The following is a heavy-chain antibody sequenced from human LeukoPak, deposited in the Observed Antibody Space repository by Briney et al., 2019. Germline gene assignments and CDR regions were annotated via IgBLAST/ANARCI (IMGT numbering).Heavy chain of an antibody. Sequence: GGSLRLSCAASGFTFSDYWMHWVRQVPGKGLVWVSRINTSGSSTTYADSVKGRFTISRDNAKNTLYLQMDSLRAEDTGVYYCARSNHADDFWGQGTLVTASS. CDR3: ARSNHADDF. CDR2: INTSGSST. V-gene: IGHV3-74*03. D-gene: IGHD1-14*01. CDR1: GFTFSDYW. J-gene: IGHJ4*02.